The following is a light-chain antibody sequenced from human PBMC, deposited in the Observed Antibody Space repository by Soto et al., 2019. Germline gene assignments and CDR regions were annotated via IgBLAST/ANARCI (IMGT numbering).Light chain of an antibody. V-gene: IGKV3-15*01. Sequence: EIVMTQSPATLPVSPGDRATFSCRASQSVNSRLACYQRNPGQAPRLLIYGASTRATGVPARFSGSGSGTEFTLTINSLQSEDVAVYYCQQYDNWPLTFGGGTKVEIK. CDR1: QSVNSR. J-gene: IGKJ4*01. CDR2: GAS. CDR3: QQYDNWPLT.